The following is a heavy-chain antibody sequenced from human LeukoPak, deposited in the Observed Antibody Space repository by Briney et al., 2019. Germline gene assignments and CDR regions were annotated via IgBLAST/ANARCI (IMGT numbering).Heavy chain of an antibody. CDR3: ARRAINSVMFDY. J-gene: IGHJ4*02. Sequence: KTSETLSLTCTVSGDSISTCYWSWIRQPPGKGLEWIGYIHYSGSTNYNPSLRSRVTISVDTSKNQFSLKLSSATAADTAVYFCARRAINSVMFDYWGQGTLVTVSS. V-gene: IGHV4-59*08. CDR2: IHYSGST. CDR1: GDSISTCY. D-gene: IGHD3-16*01.